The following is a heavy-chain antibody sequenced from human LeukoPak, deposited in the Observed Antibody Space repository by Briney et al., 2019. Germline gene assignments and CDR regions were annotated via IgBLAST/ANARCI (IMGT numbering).Heavy chain of an antibody. CDR3: ARSYYYDSSGYYFSDIAGNYFDY. CDR2: ISAYNGNT. CDR1: GYTFTGYF. Sequence: ASVKVSCKASGYTFTGYFIHWVRQAPGQGLEWMGWISAYNGNTNYAQKLQGRVTMTTDTSTSTAYMELRSLRSDDTAVYYCARSYYYDSSGYYFSDIAGNYFDYWGQGTLVTVSS. D-gene: IGHD3-22*01. V-gene: IGHV1-18*04. J-gene: IGHJ4*02.